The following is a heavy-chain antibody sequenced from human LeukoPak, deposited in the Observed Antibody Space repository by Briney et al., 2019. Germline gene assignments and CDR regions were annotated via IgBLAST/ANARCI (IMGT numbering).Heavy chain of an antibody. D-gene: IGHD3-10*01. CDR2: IKKDGSEK. CDR3: ARHRLGSGILADY. CDR1: GFTFSSYW. Sequence: HPGGSLRLSCAASGFTFSSYWMSWVRQAPGKGLEWVANIKKDGSEKYYVDSAKGRFTISRDNAKNSLYLQMNSLRAEDTAVYYCARHRLGSGILADYWGQGTLVTVSS. J-gene: IGHJ4*02. V-gene: IGHV3-7*01.